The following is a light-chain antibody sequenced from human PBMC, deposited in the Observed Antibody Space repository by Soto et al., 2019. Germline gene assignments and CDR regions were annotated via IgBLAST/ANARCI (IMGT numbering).Light chain of an antibody. J-gene: IGLJ3*02. V-gene: IGLV4-69*01. CDR1: SGHSTYA. CDR2: LTSDGSH. Sequence: QLVLTQSPSASASLGASVKLTCTLSSGHSTYAIAWHQQQPEKGPRYLMKLTSDGSHTKGDGIPDRFSGSSSGAERYLTIPSLQSEDEADYYCQTWGTGIRVFGGGTQLTVL. CDR3: QTWGTGIRV.